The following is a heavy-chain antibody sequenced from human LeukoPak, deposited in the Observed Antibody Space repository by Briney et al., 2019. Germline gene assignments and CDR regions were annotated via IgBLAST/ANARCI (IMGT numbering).Heavy chain of an antibody. CDR2: IDPGDSDT. CDR3: VRGYCSISTCRRLDY. CDR1: GYSFSSYW. V-gene: IGHV5-51*01. Sequence: GESLQISCKGSGYSFSSYWIGWVRQLPGKGLEWMGIIDPGDSDTRYSPSFQGQVTISADKSITTAYLQWSSLKASDTAMYYCVRGYCSISTCRRLDYWGQGTLVTVSS. J-gene: IGHJ4*02. D-gene: IGHD2-2*01.